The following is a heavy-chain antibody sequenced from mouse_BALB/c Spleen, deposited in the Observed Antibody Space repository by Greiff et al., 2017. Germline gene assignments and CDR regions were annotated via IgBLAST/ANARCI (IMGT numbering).Heavy chain of an antibody. V-gene: IGHV8-12*01. CDR2: IYWDDDK. J-gene: IGHJ4*01. CDR1: GFSLSTSGMG. Sequence: QVTLKESGPGILQPSQTLSLTCSFSGFSLSTSGMGVSWIRQPSGKGLEWLAHIYWDDDKRYNPSLKSRLTISKDTSRNQVFLKITSVDTADTATYYCARDPYAMDYWGQGTSVTVSS. CDR3: ARDPYAMDY.